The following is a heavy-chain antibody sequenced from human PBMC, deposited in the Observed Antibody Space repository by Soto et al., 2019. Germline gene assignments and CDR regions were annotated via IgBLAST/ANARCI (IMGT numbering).Heavy chain of an antibody. CDR3: ARDETYYDILTGYYGVDYYYYGMDV. V-gene: IGHV3-74*01. D-gene: IGHD3-9*01. Sequence: GGSLRLSCAASGFTFSSYWMHWVRQAPGKGLVWVSRINSDGSSTSYADSVKGRFTISGDNAKNTLYLQMNSLRAEDTAVYYCARDETYYDILTGYYGVDYYYYGMDVWGQGTTVTVSS. CDR1: GFTFSSYW. CDR2: INSDGSST. J-gene: IGHJ6*02.